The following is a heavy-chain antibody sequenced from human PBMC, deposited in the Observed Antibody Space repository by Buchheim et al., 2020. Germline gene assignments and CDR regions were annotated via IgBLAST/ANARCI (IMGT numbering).Heavy chain of an antibody. J-gene: IGHJ4*02. CDR1: GGSISSYY. Sequence: QVQLQESGPGLVKPSETLSLTRTVSGGSISSYYWSWIRQPPGKGLEWIGYIYYSGSTNYNPSLKSRVTISVDTSKNQFSLKLSSVTAADTAVYYCARDVVAAAEIDYWGQGTL. CDR3: ARDVVAAAEIDY. D-gene: IGHD6-13*01. CDR2: IYYSGST. V-gene: IGHV4-59*12.